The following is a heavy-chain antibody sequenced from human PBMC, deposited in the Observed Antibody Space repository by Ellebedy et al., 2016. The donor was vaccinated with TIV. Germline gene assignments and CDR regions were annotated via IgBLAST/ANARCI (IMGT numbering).Heavy chain of an antibody. D-gene: IGHD3-22*01. CDR3: ARHGPQWFDAFDL. CDR1: GDSVSSGSHF. Sequence: SETLSLTCTVSGDSVSSGSHFWNWIRQPPGKGLEWIGYIDYSGNTNYNPSLQSRVTVSVHTSKNQFSLNLTSVTAADTAVYYCARHGPQWFDAFDLWGQGTLVTVSS. V-gene: IGHV4-61*01. CDR2: IDYSGNT. J-gene: IGHJ3*01.